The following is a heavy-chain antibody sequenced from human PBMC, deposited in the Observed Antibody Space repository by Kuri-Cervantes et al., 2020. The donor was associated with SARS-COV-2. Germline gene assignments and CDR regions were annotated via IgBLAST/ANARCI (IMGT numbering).Heavy chain of an antibody. Sequence: SETLSLTCTVSGGSVTDYYWSWLRQPPGKGLEWIGYFYNGGTTNCNPSLGSRVTISVDTPRNQFSLKVTSMTAADTAVYYCARGPFYPMSSPLDFWGQGTLVTVSS. CDR1: GGSVTDYY. CDR3: ARGPFYPMSSPLDF. CDR2: FYNGGTT. V-gene: IGHV4-59*02. J-gene: IGHJ4*02. D-gene: IGHD6-6*01.